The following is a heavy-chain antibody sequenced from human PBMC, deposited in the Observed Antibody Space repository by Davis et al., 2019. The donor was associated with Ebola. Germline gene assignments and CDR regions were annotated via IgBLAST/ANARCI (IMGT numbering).Heavy chain of an antibody. J-gene: IGHJ6*02. CDR2: ISSSSSTI. D-gene: IGHD3-10*01. V-gene: IGHV3-48*04. CDR1: GFTFSSYS. Sequence: GGSLRLSCAASGFTFSSYSMNWVRQAPGKGLEWVSYISSSSSTIYYADSVKGRFTISRDNAKNSLYLQMNSLRAEDTALYYCAKDYGSGSYRGHYYGMDVWGQGTTVTVSS. CDR3: AKDYGSGSYRGHYYGMDV.